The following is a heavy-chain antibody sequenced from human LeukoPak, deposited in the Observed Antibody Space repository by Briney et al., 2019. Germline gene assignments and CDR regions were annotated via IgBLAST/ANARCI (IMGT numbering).Heavy chain of an antibody. D-gene: IGHD1-1*01. CDR1: GFSFSNSG. CDR3: ARDRGMGQVWNWFDS. V-gene: IGHV3-33*01. Sequence: GRALTVSCEASGFSFSNSGMHWLRQAPGKGPEGVAVTSFDGSINNYADSVKGRFTISRDNSKNTLYLQMNSLRVEDTAVYYCARDRGMGQVWNWFDSCGQGTLVTVSS. J-gene: IGHJ5*01. CDR2: TSFDGSIN.